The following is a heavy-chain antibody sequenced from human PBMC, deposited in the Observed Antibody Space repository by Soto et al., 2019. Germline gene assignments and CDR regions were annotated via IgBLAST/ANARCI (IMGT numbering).Heavy chain of an antibody. CDR2: ISSSSSYI. Sequence: GGSLRLSCAASGFTFGDYYMNWVRQAPGKGLEWVSSISSSSSYIYYADSVKGRFTISRDNAKNSLYLQMNSLRAEDTAVYYCARVAVADPYYYYYGMDAWGQGTTVTVSS. D-gene: IGHD6-19*01. J-gene: IGHJ6*02. CDR3: ARVAVADPYYYYYGMDA. CDR1: GFTFGDYY. V-gene: IGHV3-21*01.